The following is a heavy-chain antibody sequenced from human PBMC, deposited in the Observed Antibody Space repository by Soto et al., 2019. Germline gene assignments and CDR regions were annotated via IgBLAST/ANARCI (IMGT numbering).Heavy chain of an antibody. V-gene: IGHV1-46*01. D-gene: IGHD5-18*01. J-gene: IGHJ6*01. CDR2: FNPTGDTA. CDR3: ARGGRIVDTGIGYYYYHAMDV. CDR1: GYTFTSYY. Sequence: QVQLVQSGAEVKKPGASVKASCKASGYTFTSYYIHWVRQAPGQGLEWMGIFNPTGDTASYAQKLQGRVTMTRDTSTGTAYMELGSLRSEDTAGYYCARGGRIVDTGIGYYYYHAMDVWGQGTTVTVSA.